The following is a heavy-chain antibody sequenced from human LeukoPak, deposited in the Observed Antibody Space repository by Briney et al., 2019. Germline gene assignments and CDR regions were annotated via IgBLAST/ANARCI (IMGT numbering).Heavy chain of an antibody. V-gene: IGHV3-30*18. CDR2: ISYDGSDK. D-gene: IGHD6-13*01. CDR3: AKASSAGDSSSWNY. Sequence: PGRSLRLSCAASGFTFSGYGMNWVRQAPGKGLEWVAVISYDGSDKFYADSVRGRFTISRDNSKKTLHLQMNSLRAEDTAIYYCAKASSAGDSSSWNYWGQGILVTASS. J-gene: IGHJ4*02. CDR1: GFTFSGYG.